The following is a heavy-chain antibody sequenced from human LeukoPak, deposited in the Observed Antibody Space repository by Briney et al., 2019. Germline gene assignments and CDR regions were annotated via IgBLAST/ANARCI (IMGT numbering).Heavy chain of an antibody. CDR2: INSNGGST. J-gene: IGHJ4*02. D-gene: IGHD1-26*01. V-gene: IGHV3-64*01. Sequence: GGSLRLSCVASGFTFSSYAMHWVRQTPGKGLEYVSGINSNGGSTHYANSVKGRFTISRDNSKHSLYLQMNSLRAEDTAVYYCASHVGATRVFDYWGQGTRVTVST. CDR1: GFTFSSYA. CDR3: ASHVGATRVFDY.